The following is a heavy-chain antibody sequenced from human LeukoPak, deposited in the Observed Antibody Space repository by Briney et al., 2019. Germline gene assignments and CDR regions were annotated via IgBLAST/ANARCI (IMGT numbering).Heavy chain of an antibody. Sequence: GESLKISCKGSGYSFTSYWIGWVRQMPGKGLEWMGIIYPGDSDTRYSPSFQGQVTTSADKSISTAYLQWSSLKASDTAMYYCARSYYYDSSGLQKFDPWGQGTLVTVSS. D-gene: IGHD3-22*01. V-gene: IGHV5-51*01. CDR1: GYSFTSYW. J-gene: IGHJ5*02. CDR2: IYPGDSDT. CDR3: ARSYYYDSSGLQKFDP.